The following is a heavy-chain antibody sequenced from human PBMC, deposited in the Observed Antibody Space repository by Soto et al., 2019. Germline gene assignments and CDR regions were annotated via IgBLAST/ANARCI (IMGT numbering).Heavy chain of an antibody. Sequence: GGSLRLSCTASGFTFGDYAMSWVRQAPGKGLEWVGFIRSKAYGGKTEYAASVKGRFTISRDESKSIAYLQMNSLKTEDTAVYYCTRDGAGGGNYYSYGIDVWGQGTTVTVSS. D-gene: IGHD2-15*01. CDR3: TRDGAGGGNYYSYGIDV. CDR2: IRSKAYGGKT. CDR1: GFTFGDYA. J-gene: IGHJ6*02. V-gene: IGHV3-49*04.